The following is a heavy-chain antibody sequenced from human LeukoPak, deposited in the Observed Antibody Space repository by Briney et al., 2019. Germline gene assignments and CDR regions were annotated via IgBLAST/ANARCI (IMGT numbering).Heavy chain of an antibody. V-gene: IGHV3-23*01. CDR1: GFTFSSYG. Sequence: GGSLRLSCAASGFTFSSYGMSWVRQAPGKGLEWVSAISGSGGSTYYADSVKGRFTISRDNSKNTLYLQMNSLRAEDTAVYYCAKSYLTYYDYVWGSANFDYWGQGTLVTVSS. CDR2: ISGSGGST. CDR3: AKSYLTYYDYVWGSANFDY. J-gene: IGHJ4*02. D-gene: IGHD3-16*01.